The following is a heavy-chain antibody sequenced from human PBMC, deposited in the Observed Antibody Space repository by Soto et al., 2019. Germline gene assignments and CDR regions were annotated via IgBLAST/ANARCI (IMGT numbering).Heavy chain of an antibody. CDR2: IYPGDSDT. CDR3: ASTYYYDSSGQGWFDP. V-gene: IGHV5-51*01. CDR1: GYSFTSYW. J-gene: IGHJ5*02. Sequence: PGESLKISCKGSGYSFTSYWIGWVRQMPGKGLEWMGIIYPGDSDTKYSPSFQGQVTISADKSISTAYLQWSSLKASDTAMYYCASTYYYDSSGQGWFDPWGQGTLVTVSS. D-gene: IGHD3-22*01.